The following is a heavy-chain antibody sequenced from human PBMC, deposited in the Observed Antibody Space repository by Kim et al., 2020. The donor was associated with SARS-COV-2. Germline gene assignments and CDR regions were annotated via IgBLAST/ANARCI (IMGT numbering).Heavy chain of an antibody. Sequence: GGSLRLSCAGSGFTFSSFEMSWVRQVPGKGLEWISYISSTSGTIFYADSVKGRFTISRDNVNSDLYLQMSSLRAEDTAVYYCVRGMQWYSNSIIYLHYWGQGTLVTVHS. V-gene: IGHV3-48*03. J-gene: IGHJ1*01. CDR2: ISSTSGTI. CDR1: GFTFSSFE. CDR3: VRGMQWYSNSIIYLHY. D-gene: IGHD6-6*01.